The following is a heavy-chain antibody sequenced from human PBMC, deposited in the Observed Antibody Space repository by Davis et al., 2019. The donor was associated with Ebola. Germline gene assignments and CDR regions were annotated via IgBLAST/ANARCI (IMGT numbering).Heavy chain of an antibody. D-gene: IGHD3-16*02. CDR1: GYTFTSYD. J-gene: IGHJ4*02. CDR2: MNPNSGNT. Sequence: ASVKGSCKASGYTFTSYDINWVRQATGQGLEWMGWMNPNSGNTGYAQKFRGRVTMTRNTSITTAYMELSSLSSEDTAVYYCAREMTRYRYGSVLDWGQGTLVTVSS. V-gene: IGHV1-8*01. CDR3: AREMTRYRYGSVLD.